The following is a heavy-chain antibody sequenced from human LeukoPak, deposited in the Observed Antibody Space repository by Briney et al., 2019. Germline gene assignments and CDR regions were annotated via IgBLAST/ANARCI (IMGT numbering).Heavy chain of an antibody. D-gene: IGHD3-16*01. CDR2: IYYSGST. Sequence: SETLSLTCTVSGGSISSGGYYWSWIRQHPGKGLEWIGYIYYSGSTYYNPSLKSRVTISVDTSKNQFSLKLSSVTAADTAVYYCARWGGGSFSWGSHYYFDYGGQGPLVTVSS. J-gene: IGHJ4*02. V-gene: IGHV4-31*03. CDR1: GGSISSGGYY. CDR3: ARWGGGSFSWGSHYYFDY.